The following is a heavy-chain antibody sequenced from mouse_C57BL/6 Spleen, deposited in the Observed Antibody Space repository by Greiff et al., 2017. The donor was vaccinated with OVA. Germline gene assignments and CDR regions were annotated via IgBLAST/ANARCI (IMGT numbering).Heavy chain of an antibody. CDR3: ARSGSSGSMDY. CDR2: IYPGSGST. Sequence: QVHVKQPGAELVKPGASVKMSCKASGYTFTSYWITWVKQRPGQGLEWIGDIYPGSGSTNYNEKFKSKATLTVDTSSSTAYMQLSSLTSEDSAVYYCARSGSSGSMDYWGQGTSVTVSS. D-gene: IGHD3-2*02. V-gene: IGHV1-55*01. J-gene: IGHJ4*01. CDR1: GYTFTSYW.